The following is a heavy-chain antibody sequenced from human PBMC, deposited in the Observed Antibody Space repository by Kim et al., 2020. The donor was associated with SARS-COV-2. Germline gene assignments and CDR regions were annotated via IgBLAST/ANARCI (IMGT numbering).Heavy chain of an antibody. CDR1: GYSISSGYY. Sequence: SETLSLTCTVSGYSISSGYYWGWIRQPPGKGLEWIGYIYNNGNTYYNPSLKSRVTIFVDTSKNQFSLKLSSVTAADTAVYHCARVMSTTRYIEYWGQGTLVTVSS. V-gene: IGHV4-38-2*02. D-gene: IGHD2-2*02. CDR3: ARVMSTTRYIEY. CDR2: IYNNGNT. J-gene: IGHJ4*02.